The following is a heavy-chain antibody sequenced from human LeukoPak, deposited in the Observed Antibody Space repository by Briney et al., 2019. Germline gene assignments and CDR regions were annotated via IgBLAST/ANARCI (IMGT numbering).Heavy chain of an antibody. CDR2: IWYDGSNK. CDR1: GFTFSSYG. J-gene: IGHJ5*02. CDR3: AKGQGEDSGYDPGFDP. V-gene: IGHV3-33*06. D-gene: IGHD5-12*01. Sequence: GGSLRLSCAASGFTFSSYGMHWVRQAPGKGLEWVAVIWYDGSNKYYADSVKGRFTIPRDNSKDTLYLPMNSLRAEDTAVYYCAKGQGEDSGYDPGFDPWGQGTLVTVSS.